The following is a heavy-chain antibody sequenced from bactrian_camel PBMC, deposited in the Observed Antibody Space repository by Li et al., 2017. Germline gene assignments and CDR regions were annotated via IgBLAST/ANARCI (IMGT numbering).Heavy chain of an antibody. Sequence: HVQLVESGGGSVQTGESLRLSCVATRNLDLFSSLGWFRQAPGKEREGVACFYTGSGRSVYSDSVKGRFTISQGVARDTLYLQMDSLKPDDTAMYYCAAREDCPEDYGLGREYFDYWGQGTQVTVS. CDR3: AAREDCPEDYGLGREYFDY. J-gene: IGHJ6*01. D-gene: IGHD1*01. CDR1: RNLDLFSS. CDR2: FYTGSGRS. V-gene: IGHV3S54*01.